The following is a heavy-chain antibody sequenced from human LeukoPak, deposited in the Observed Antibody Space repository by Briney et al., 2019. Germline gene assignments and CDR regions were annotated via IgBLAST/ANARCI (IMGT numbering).Heavy chain of an antibody. CDR1: GFTFSDYY. CDR3: AGDGYNSYYFDY. Sequence: GGSLRLSCAASGFTFSDYYMSWLRQAPGKGLEWVSYISSSGSTIYYADSVKGRFTISRDNAKNSLYLQMNSLRAEDTAVYYCAGDGYNSYYFDYWGQGTLVTVSS. D-gene: IGHD5-24*01. J-gene: IGHJ4*02. V-gene: IGHV3-11*01. CDR2: ISSSGSTI.